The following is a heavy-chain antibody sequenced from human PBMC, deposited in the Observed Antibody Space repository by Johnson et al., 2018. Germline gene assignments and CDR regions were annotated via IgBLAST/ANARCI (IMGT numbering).Heavy chain of an antibody. Sequence: QVQLVQSGGGVVQPGRSLRLSCAASGFTFSSYGMHWVRQAPGKGLEWVAVISYDGSNKYYADSVKGRFTISRDNSKNTLYLQMNSLRAEDTAVYYCAKLRTILGGPYGMDVWGQGNTVTVSS. CDR2: ISYDGSNK. CDR1: GFTFSSYG. J-gene: IGHJ6*02. D-gene: IGHD3-3*01. CDR3: AKLRTILGGPYGMDV. V-gene: IGHV3-30*18.